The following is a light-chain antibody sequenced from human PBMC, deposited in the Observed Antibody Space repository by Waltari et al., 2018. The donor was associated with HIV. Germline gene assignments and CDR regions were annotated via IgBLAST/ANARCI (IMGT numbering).Light chain of an antibody. CDR2: PND. V-gene: IGLV1-44*01. CDR1: SSNLGSNI. CDR3: AAWDDSLNGM. J-gene: IGLJ3*02. Sequence: QSVLPQPPSVSGTPGQNVTISCAGSSSNLGSNIVNWYQQLPGAAPNLLIYPNDQRPSGVPDRFSGSKSGTSASLAISGLQSADEADYYCAAWDDSLNGMFGGGTKLTVL.